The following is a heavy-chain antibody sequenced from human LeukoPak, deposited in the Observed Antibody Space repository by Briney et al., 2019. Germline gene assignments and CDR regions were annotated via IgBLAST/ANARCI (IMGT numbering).Heavy chain of an antibody. CDR3: AKGVKIFGVVITLDY. V-gene: IGHV3-23*01. D-gene: IGHD3-3*01. Sequence: GGSLRLSCAASGFTFSSYAMSWVRQAPGKGLEWVSAISGSGGSTYYADSVKGRFTISRDNSKNTLYLQMNSPRAEDTAVYYCAKGVKIFGVVITLDYWGQGTLVTVSS. J-gene: IGHJ4*02. CDR2: ISGSGGST. CDR1: GFTFSSYA.